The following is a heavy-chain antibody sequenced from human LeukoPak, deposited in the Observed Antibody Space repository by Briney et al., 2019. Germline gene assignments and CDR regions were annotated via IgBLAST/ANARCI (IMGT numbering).Heavy chain of an antibody. V-gene: IGHV3-21*01. CDR1: GFTFSSYS. Sequence: GGSLRLSCAASGFTFSSYSMNWVRQAPGKGLEWVSSISSSSSYIYYADSVKGRFTISRDNAKNSLYLQMNSLRAEDTAVYYCAREMLGPLNYYGSGRGAYYYYGMDVWGQGTTVTVSS. J-gene: IGHJ6*02. CDR2: ISSSSSYI. CDR3: AREMLGPLNYYGSGRGAYYYYGMDV. D-gene: IGHD3-10*01.